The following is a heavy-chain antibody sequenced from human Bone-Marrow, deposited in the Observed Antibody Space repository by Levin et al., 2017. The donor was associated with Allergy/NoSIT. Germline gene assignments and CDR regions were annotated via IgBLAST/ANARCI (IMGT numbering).Heavy chain of an antibody. CDR2: ISSSSTYI. Sequence: GGSLRLSCAASGFDFSGYSMNWVRQAPGKGLEWVSSISSSSTYIYHAASVKGRFTISRDNAENSLFLQLNSLRAEDTAVYYCSKSLDTQGTWFPDHWGQGTLVTVSS. D-gene: IGHD5-18*01. CDR3: SKSLDTQGTWFPDH. CDR1: GFDFSGYS. J-gene: IGHJ4*02. V-gene: IGHV3-21*01.